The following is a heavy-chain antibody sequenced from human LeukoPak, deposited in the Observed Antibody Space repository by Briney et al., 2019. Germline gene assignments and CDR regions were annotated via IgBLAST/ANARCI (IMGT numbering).Heavy chain of an antibody. V-gene: IGHV1-18*04. CDR3: ARRWTTMTDDYFDY. Sequence: ASVKVSCKASGYTFTSCNIGWVRQAPGQGLEWMGWISGYNGHTNYARRLQGRVTMTTDTSTSTAYLELRSLRSDDTAVFSCARRWTTMTDDYFDYWGQGTLVIVSS. CDR2: ISGYNGHT. D-gene: IGHD4-17*01. J-gene: IGHJ4*02. CDR1: GYTFTSCN.